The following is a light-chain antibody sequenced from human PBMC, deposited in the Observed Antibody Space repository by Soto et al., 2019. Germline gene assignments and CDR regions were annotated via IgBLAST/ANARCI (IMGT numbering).Light chain of an antibody. CDR3: QQLYTYPLT. Sequence: DIQMPRSRSTLSAPVGDRVTITCRASQSSSSWLAWYQQKPGKAPKLLIYKASSLESGVPSRFSGSGSGTEFTLTITSLQPEDFAAYYCQQLYTYPLTFGRGTKVDI. CDR1: QSSSSW. J-gene: IGKJ4*01. V-gene: IGKV1-5*03. CDR2: KAS.